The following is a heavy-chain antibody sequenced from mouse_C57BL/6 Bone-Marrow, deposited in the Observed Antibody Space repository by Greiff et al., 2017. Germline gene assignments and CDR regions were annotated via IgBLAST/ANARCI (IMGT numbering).Heavy chain of an antibody. V-gene: IGHV5-6*01. D-gene: IGHD1-1*01. CDR1: GFTFSSYG. J-gene: IGHJ3*01. CDR3: ARSPYYYGSSPAY. CDR2: ISSGGSYT. Sequence: VQLKESGGDLVKPGGSLKLSCAASGFTFSSYGMSWVRQTPDKRLEWVATISSGGSYTYYPDSVKGRFTISRDNAKNTLYLQMSSLKSEDTAMYYCARSPYYYGSSPAYWGQGTLVTVSA.